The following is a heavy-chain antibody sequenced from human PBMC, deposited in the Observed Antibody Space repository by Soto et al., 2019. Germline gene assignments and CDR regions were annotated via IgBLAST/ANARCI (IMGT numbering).Heavy chain of an antibody. J-gene: IGHJ5*02. Sequence: QITVKETGPTLVKPTQTLTLTCTFSGFSPSTSGLGVGWIRQSPGKALEWLALIYWDDDKRYSPSLKSRLTLTKGTSKKQVVLTMTNMDPLDTGRDYCGNRISGQNWCDPWGQGTLVTVSA. CDR3: GNRISGQNWCDP. CDR1: GFSPSTSGLG. CDR2: IYWDDDK. V-gene: IGHV2-5*02. D-gene: IGHD3-3*02.